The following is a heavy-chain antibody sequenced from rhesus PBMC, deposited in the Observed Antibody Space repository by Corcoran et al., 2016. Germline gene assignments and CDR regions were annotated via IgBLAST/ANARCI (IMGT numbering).Heavy chain of an antibody. D-gene: IGHD3-28*01. V-gene: IGHV4-80*01. J-gene: IGHJ4*01. CDR1: GAPISDSW. CDR3: SRDRIDSGI. CDR2: SNGNSVST. Sequence: QVQLQESGPGMVKPSETLSLICAVSGAPISDSWWTWIRQPPGKGLEWIGESNGNSVSTNYNPSRNSRVTFSKDASRNQFSLRLTSVTAADTAVYYCSRDRIDSGIWGQGVLVTVSS.